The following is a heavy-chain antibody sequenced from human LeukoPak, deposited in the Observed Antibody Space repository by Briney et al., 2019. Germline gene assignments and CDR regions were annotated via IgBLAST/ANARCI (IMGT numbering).Heavy chain of an antibody. Sequence: ASVKVSCKASGGTFSSYAISWVRQAPGQGLEGMGRIIPIFGTANYAQKFQGRVTITTDEATSTAYMELSSLRSEDTAVYYCTRDGQWLAGEINWFDPWGQGTLVTVSS. J-gene: IGHJ5*02. CDR3: TRDGQWLAGEINWFDP. D-gene: IGHD6-19*01. CDR2: IIPIFGTA. V-gene: IGHV1-69*05. CDR1: GGTFSSYA.